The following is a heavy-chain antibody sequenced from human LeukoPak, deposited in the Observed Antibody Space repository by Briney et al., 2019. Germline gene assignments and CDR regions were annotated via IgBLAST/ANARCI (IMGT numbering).Heavy chain of an antibody. CDR1: GLTSSHNY. Sequence: GGSLILSCAASGLTSSHNYVSWVRQAPGKGLEWVSAIHTSGDTCYADSVKGRFTISRDTSKNTLYLQINSLRVEDTAVYYCIVFGDSNHWGQGTLVTVSS. CDR2: IHTSGDT. D-gene: IGHD4-17*01. V-gene: IGHV3-53*01. CDR3: IVFGDSNH. J-gene: IGHJ5*02.